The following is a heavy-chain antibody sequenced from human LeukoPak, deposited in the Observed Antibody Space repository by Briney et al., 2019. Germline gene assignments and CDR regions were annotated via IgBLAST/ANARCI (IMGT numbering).Heavy chain of an antibody. Sequence: SETLSLXCAVYGGSFSGCYWSWIRQPPGKGLEWIGEINHSGSTNYNPSLKSRVTISVDTSKNQFSLKLSSVTAADTAVYYCARGPVPAAKVSWFDPWGQGTLVTVSS. CDR1: GGSFSGCY. D-gene: IGHD2-2*01. V-gene: IGHV4-34*01. J-gene: IGHJ5*02. CDR2: INHSGST. CDR3: ARGPVPAAKVSWFDP.